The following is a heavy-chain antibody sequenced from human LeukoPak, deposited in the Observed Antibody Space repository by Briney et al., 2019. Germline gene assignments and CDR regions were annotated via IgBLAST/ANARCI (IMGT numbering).Heavy chain of an antibody. CDR2: IYPGDSDT. J-gene: IGHJ3*02. V-gene: IGHV5-51*01. CDR1: GYSFTSYW. Sequence: GESLKISCKGSGYSFTSYWIGWVRQMPGKGLEWMGIIYPGDSDTRYSPSFQGQVTITADKSISTAYLQWNSLKASDTAIYYCARLIYDNHDAFDIWGQGTMVTVSS. CDR3: ARLIYDNHDAFDI. D-gene: IGHD3-9*01.